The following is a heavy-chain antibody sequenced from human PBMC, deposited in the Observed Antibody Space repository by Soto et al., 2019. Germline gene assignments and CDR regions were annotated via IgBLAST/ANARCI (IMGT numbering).Heavy chain of an antibody. CDR3: ARDGGIAAAGLY. J-gene: IGHJ4*02. D-gene: IGHD6-13*01. V-gene: IGHV3-30-3*01. Sequence: GGSLRLSCAASGFTFSSYAMHWVRQAPGKGLEWVAVISYDGSNRYYADSVKCRFTISRDNSKNTLYLQMNSLRAEDTAVYYCARDGGIAAAGLYWGQGTLVTVSS. CDR1: GFTFSSYA. CDR2: ISYDGSNR.